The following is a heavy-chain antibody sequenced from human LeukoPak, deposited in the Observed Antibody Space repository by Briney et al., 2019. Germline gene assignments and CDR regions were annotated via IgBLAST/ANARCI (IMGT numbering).Heavy chain of an antibody. D-gene: IGHD3-9*01. J-gene: IGHJ4*02. CDR1: GFIFRNYA. CDR2: ITGCGDTT. V-gene: IGHV3-23*01. CDR3: AKWGDYDILTGYYVSDF. Sequence: PGASLRLSCAASGFIFRNYAMRWVRQAPGKGLGWVSAITGCGDTTYYADSVKSRFTISRDNYKNPLYVEMNTLRAEDTAVYYCAKWGDYDILTGYYVSDFWGQGALVTVSS.